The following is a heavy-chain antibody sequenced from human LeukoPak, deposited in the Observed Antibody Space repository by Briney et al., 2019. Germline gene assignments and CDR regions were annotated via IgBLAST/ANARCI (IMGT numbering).Heavy chain of an antibody. J-gene: IGHJ4*02. V-gene: IGHV1-69*04. Sequence: SVKVSCKASGGTFSSYAISWVRQAPGQGLEWMGRIIPILGIANYAQKFQGRVTITADKSTSTAYIELSSLRSEDTAVYYCARCYDILTGYFDYWGQGTLVTVSS. CDR3: ARCYDILTGYFDY. D-gene: IGHD3-9*01. CDR2: IIPILGIA. CDR1: GGTFSSYA.